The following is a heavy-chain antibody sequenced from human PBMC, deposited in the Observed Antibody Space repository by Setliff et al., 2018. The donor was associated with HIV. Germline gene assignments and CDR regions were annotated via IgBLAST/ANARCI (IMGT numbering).Heavy chain of an antibody. CDR1: RGSFSHYY. CDR2: INQERTT. Sequence: KTSETLSLTCAVYRGSFSHYYWTWIRQSPGKGLEWIAEINQERTTFYNPSLKSRVTMSLDTSRNEVSLGLSSVTAADTATYFCARVRFNFDNVRCFDLWGPGTLVTVSS. CDR3: ARVRFNFDNVRCFDL. J-gene: IGHJ2*01. D-gene: IGHD1-20*01. V-gene: IGHV4-34*01.